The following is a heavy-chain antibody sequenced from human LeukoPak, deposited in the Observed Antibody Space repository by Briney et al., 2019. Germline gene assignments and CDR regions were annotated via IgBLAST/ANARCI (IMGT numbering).Heavy chain of an antibody. CDR2: ISAYNGNT. V-gene: IGHV1-18*01. Sequence: ASVKVSRKASGGTFSSYAISWVRQAPGQGLEWMGWISAYNGNTNYAQKLQGRVTMTTDTSTSTAYMELRSLRSDDTAVYYCAGTPHYYYYGMDVWGQGTTVTVSS. J-gene: IGHJ6*02. CDR1: GGTFSSYA. CDR3: AGTPHYYYYGMDV.